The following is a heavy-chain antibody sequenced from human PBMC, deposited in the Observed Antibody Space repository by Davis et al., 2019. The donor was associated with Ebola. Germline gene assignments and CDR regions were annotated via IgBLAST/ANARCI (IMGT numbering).Heavy chain of an antibody. J-gene: IGHJ6*02. CDR2: ISAYNGNT. Sequence: ASVKVSCKASGGTFSSYGISWVRQAPGQGLEWMGWISAYNGNTNYAQKLQGRVTMTTDTSTSTAYMELRSLRSDDTAVYYCARVDEWTDRHYYYYYGMDVWGQGTTVTVSS. CDR3: ARVDEWTDRHYYYYYGMDV. CDR1: GGTFSSYG. V-gene: IGHV1-18*01. D-gene: IGHD3-3*01.